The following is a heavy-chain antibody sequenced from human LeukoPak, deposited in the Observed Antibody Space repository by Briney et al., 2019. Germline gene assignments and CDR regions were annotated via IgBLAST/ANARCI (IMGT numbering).Heavy chain of an antibody. J-gene: IGHJ4*02. CDR3: ATADTAMVGSDY. CDR1: GGSFSGYY. D-gene: IGHD5-18*01. CDR2: INHSGST. V-gene: IGHV4-34*01. Sequence: SETLSLTCAVYGGSFSGYYWSWIRQPPGKGLEWIGEINHSGSTNYNPSLKSRVTISVDASKNQLSLKLSSVTAADTAVYYCATADTAMVGSDYWGQGTLVTVSS.